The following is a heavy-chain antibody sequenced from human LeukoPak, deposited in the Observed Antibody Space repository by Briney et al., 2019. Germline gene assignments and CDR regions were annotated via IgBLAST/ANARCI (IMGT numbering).Heavy chain of an antibody. D-gene: IGHD3-3*01. Sequence: GGSLRLSCAASGFTFSSYGMHWVRQAPGKGLEWVAVISYDGSNKYCADSVKGRFTISRDNSKNTLYLQMNSLRAEDTAVYYCAKDRDFGVVINNWFDPWGQGTLVTVSS. CDR3: AKDRDFGVVINNWFDP. V-gene: IGHV3-30*18. J-gene: IGHJ5*02. CDR1: GFTFSSYG. CDR2: ISYDGSNK.